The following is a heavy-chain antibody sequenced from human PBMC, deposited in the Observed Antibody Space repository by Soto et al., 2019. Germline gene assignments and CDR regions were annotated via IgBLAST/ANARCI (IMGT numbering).Heavy chain of an antibody. CDR3: AHRPGGSGWRYYFDY. J-gene: IGHJ4*02. V-gene: IGHV2-5*01. CDR2: TYWNDDD. D-gene: IGHD6-19*01. CDR1: GFSLTSTGVG. Sequence: SGPTLVNPTQTLTLTCSFSGFSLTSTGVGVGWFRQPPGKALEWLGLTYWNDDDRYRSSLRSRLTITKDTSKNQVVLTMTNMDPEDTATYYCAHRPGGSGWRYYFDYWGQGTLVTVSS.